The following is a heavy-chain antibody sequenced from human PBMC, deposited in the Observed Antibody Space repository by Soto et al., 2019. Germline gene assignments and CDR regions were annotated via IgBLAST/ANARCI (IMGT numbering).Heavy chain of an antibody. V-gene: IGHV1-69*01. CDR3: ARVLTDGYNQGDY. Sequence: QVQLVQSGAEVKKPGSSVKVSCKASGGTFSSYAISWVRQAPGQGLEWMGGIIPIFGTANYAQKFQGRVTITADESTSTDYMELSSLRAEDTAVYYCARVLTDGYNQGDYWGQGTLVTVSS. CDR2: IIPIFGTA. J-gene: IGHJ4*02. D-gene: IGHD5-18*01. CDR1: GGTFSSYA.